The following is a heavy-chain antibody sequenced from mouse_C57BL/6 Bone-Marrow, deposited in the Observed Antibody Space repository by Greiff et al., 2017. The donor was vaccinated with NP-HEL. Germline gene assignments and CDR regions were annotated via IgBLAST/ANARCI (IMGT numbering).Heavy chain of an antibody. CDR3: ARKDYGYPDY. V-gene: IGHV1-82*01. J-gene: IGHJ2*01. CDR1: GYAFSSSW. Sequence: VQLQQPGAELVKPGASVKLSCKASGYAFSSSWMNWVKQRPGKGLEWIGRIYPGDGDTNYNGKFKGKATLTADKSSSTAYMQLSSLTSEDSAVYFCARKDYGYPDYWGQGTTLTVSS. D-gene: IGHD2-2*01. CDR2: IYPGDGDT.